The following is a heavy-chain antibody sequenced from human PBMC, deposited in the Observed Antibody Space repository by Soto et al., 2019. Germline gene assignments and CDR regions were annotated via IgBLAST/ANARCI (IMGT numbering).Heavy chain of an antibody. Sequence: EVQLLASGGGLVQPGGSLRLSCAASGFTFSSYAMSWVRQAPGTRLEWVSAISGSGCSTYYADSVKGRFTISRDNSKNTLYLQMNSLRAEDTAVYYCARGSSGLYDRFAYWGQGTLVTVSS. J-gene: IGHJ4*02. D-gene: IGHD6-19*01. CDR1: GFTFSSYA. CDR3: ARGSSGLYDRFAY. CDR2: ISGSGCST. V-gene: IGHV3-23*01.